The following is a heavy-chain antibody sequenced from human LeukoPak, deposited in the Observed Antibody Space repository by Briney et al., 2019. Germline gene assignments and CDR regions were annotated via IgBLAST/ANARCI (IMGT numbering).Heavy chain of an antibody. J-gene: IGHJ6*04. V-gene: IGHV4-34*01. CDR3: ARVYYDFWSGPLSV. CDR1: GGSFSGYY. CDR2: INHSGST. D-gene: IGHD3-3*01. Sequence: PSETLSLTCAVYGGSFSGYYWSWIRQPPGKGLEWIGEINHSGSTNYNPSLKSRVTISVDTSKNQFSLKLNSVTAADTAVYYCARVYYDFWSGPLSVWGKGTTVTVSS.